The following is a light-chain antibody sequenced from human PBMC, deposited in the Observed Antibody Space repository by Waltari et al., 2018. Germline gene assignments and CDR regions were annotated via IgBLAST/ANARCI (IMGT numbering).Light chain of an antibody. Sequence: QTGVTQEPSLSVSPGGTVTLTCALSSGSVSSTSYPTWYQQTPGQPPRTLVYKGISRSSGVPDRFSGSSRGNTAALTITGAQADEESDYYCSMYMGSGVWVFGGGTKLTVL. CDR1: SGSVSSTSY. V-gene: IGLV8-61*01. CDR2: KGI. CDR3: SMYMGSGVWV. J-gene: IGLJ3*02.